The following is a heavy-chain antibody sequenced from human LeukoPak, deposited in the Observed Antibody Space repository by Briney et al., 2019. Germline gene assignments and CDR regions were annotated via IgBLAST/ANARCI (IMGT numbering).Heavy chain of an antibody. CDR3: AGNSGSYYASGSNYNVY. CDR1: GVSIDTSSW. Sequence: SGTLSLTCAVYGVSIDTSSWWSWVRQSPGKGLEWIGDIGHSGGTNYNPSLKSRVTISLDKSNNQVSLKLKSATAADTAVYYCAGNSGSYYASGSNYNVYWGQGTLVIVSS. D-gene: IGHD3-10*01. V-gene: IGHV4-4*02. CDR2: IGHSGGT. J-gene: IGHJ4*02.